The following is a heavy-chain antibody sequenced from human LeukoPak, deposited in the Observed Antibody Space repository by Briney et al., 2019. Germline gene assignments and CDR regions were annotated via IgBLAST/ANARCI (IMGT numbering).Heavy chain of an antibody. CDR3: ARPSYYDFWSGYLFDY. CDR2: INPNSGGT. J-gene: IGHJ4*02. CDR1: GYTFTGYY. Sequence: ASVKVSCKASGYTFTGYYMHWVRQAPGQGLEWMGWINPNSGGTNYAQKLQGRVTMTRDTSISTAYMELSRLRSDDTAVYYCARPSYYDFWSGYLFDYWGQGTLVTVSS. D-gene: IGHD3-3*01. V-gene: IGHV1-2*02.